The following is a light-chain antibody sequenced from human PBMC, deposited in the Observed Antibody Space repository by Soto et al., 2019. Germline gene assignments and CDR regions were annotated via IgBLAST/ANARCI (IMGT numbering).Light chain of an antibody. J-gene: IGKJ1*01. V-gene: IGKV3-20*01. CDR1: QSVRSNY. CDR3: QQYSTSPWT. Sequence: EIVLTQSPGTLTLSPGERATLSCRASQSVRSNYLAWYQQVPGQAPRLLIFAASSRATGIPDRFSGSGSGTDFTLTISRLEPEDFAVYYCQQYSTSPWTFGQGTKLDIK. CDR2: AAS.